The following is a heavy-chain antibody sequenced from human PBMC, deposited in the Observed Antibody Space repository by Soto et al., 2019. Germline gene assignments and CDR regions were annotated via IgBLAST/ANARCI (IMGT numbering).Heavy chain of an antibody. CDR3: ARWSYLDY. CDR1: GFSFGSYA. Sequence: PGGSLRLSCAASGFSFGSYALSWVRQAPGKGLEWVSTISGSDGKTFYADSVKGRFSISRDTSQSTLYLQMNSLRADDTAIYYCARWSYLDYWGQGTRVNASS. J-gene: IGHJ4*02. CDR2: ISGSDGKT. D-gene: IGHD3-3*01. V-gene: IGHV3-23*01.